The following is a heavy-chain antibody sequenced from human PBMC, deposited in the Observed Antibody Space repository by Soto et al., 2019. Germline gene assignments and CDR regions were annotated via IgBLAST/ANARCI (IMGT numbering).Heavy chain of an antibody. J-gene: IGHJ4*02. CDR2: IWYDGSNK. CDR1: GFTFSSYG. Sequence: GGSLRLSCAASGFTFSSYGMHWVRQAPGKGLEWVAVIWYDGSNKYYADSVKGRFTIPRDNSKNTLYSQMNSLRAEDTAIYYCARDPTTTVIFDYWGQGTLVTVSS. D-gene: IGHD4-17*01. CDR3: ARDPTTTVIFDY. V-gene: IGHV3-33*01.